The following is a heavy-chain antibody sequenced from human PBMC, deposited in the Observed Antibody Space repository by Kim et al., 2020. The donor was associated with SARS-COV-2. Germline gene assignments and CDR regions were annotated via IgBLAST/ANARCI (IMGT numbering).Heavy chain of an antibody. V-gene: IGHV3-7*01. D-gene: IGHD2-2*01. Sequence: GGSLRLSCAASGFTFSSYFMTWVRQAPGKGLEWVADINQDGSDKYYGDSVKVRFTVSRDNAKNSLYLQMSSLRVDDTAAYFCARTTSAGGTYWGQGTLVT. J-gene: IGHJ4*02. CDR2: INQDGSDK. CDR1: GFTFSSYF. CDR3: ARTTSAGGTY.